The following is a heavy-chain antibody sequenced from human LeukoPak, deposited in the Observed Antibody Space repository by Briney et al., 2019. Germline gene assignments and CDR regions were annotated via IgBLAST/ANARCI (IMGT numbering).Heavy chain of an antibody. J-gene: IGHJ6*02. Sequence: PGGSLRPSCAASGFTFSSYAMSWVRQAPGKGLEWVSAISGSGGSTYYADSVKGRFTISRDNSKNTLYLQMNSLRAEDTAVYYCAKGLLWFGELRPSYYYYYGMDVWGQGTTVTVSS. V-gene: IGHV3-23*01. D-gene: IGHD3-10*01. CDR2: ISGSGGST. CDR1: GFTFSSYA. CDR3: AKGLLWFGELRPSYYYYYGMDV.